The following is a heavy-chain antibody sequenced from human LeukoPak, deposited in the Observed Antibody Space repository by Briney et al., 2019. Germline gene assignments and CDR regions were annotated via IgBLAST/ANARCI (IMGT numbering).Heavy chain of an antibody. J-gene: IGHJ4*02. CDR1: GFTFSSYS. CDR2: ISSSSSYI. Sequence: GGPLRLSCAASGFTFSSYSMNWVRQAPGKGLEWVSSISSSSSYIYYADSVKGRFTISRDNAKNSLYLQMNSLRAEDTAVYYCARGIYCSSTSCPFDYWGQGTLVTVSS. V-gene: IGHV3-21*01. D-gene: IGHD2-2*01. CDR3: ARGIYCSSTSCPFDY.